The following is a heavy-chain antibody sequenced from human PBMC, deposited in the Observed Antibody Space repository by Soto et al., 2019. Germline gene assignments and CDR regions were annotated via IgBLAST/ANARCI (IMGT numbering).Heavy chain of an antibody. CDR3: AKGIAAAGKDYYYYGMDV. CDR1: GFTFSSYG. J-gene: IGHJ6*02. CDR2: ISYDGSNK. V-gene: IGHV3-30*18. D-gene: IGHD6-13*01. Sequence: GGSLRLSCAASGFTFSSYGMHWVRQAPGKGLEWVAVISYDGSNKYYADSVKGRFTISRDNSKNTLYLQMNSLRAEDTAVYYCAKGIAAAGKDYYYYGMDVCGQGPTVTVSS.